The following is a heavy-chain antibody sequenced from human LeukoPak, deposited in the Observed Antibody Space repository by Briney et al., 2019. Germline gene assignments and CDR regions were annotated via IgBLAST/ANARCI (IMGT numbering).Heavy chain of an antibody. Sequence: GGSLRLSCAASGFTFSSYWMSWVRQAPGKGLEWVANIKQDGSEKYYVDSVKGRFTISRDNAKNSLYLQMNSLRSEDTAVYYCARGNVLLWFGELFWGQGTLVTVSS. J-gene: IGHJ4*02. CDR1: GFTFSSYW. D-gene: IGHD3-10*01. CDR3: ARGNVLLWFGELF. CDR2: IKQDGSEK. V-gene: IGHV3-7*01.